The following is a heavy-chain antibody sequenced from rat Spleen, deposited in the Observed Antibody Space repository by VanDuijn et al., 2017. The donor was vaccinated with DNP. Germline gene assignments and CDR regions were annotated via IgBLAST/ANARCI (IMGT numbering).Heavy chain of an antibody. CDR2: ISTSGGST. CDR1: GFTFSNYY. J-gene: IGHJ2*01. Sequence: EVQLVESGGGLVQSGRSLKLSCAASGFTFSNYYMAWVRQAPKKGLEWVASISTSGGSTYYRDSVKGRFTISRDNAKSTLYLQMDSLRSEDTATYYCATESTEGPFDYWGQGVMVTVSS. CDR3: ATESTEGPFDY. V-gene: IGHV5-27*01. D-gene: IGHD1-11*01.